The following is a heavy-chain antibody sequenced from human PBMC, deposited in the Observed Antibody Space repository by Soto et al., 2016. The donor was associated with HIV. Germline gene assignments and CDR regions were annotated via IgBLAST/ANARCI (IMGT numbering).Heavy chain of an antibody. CDR2: FNPSGGGT. CDR3: ASAPNWGSGGVDY. CDR1: GHSFTSYH. Sequence: QVQLVQSGAEVKKPGASVKVSCKASGHSFTSYHMHWVRQAPGQGLEWMGIFNPSGGGTNYAQKFQGRVTMTSDTSTSTVYMELNSLRSEDTAVYYCASAPNWGSGGVDYWGQGTLVTVSS. V-gene: IGHV1-46*01. J-gene: IGHJ4*02. D-gene: IGHD7-27*01.